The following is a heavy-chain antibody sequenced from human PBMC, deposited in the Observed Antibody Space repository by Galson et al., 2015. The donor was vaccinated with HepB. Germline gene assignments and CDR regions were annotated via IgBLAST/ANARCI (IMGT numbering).Heavy chain of an antibody. CDR3: AKVGEWCSRTRCYEVNNGMDV. J-gene: IGHJ6*02. Sequence: SLRLSCAASRFTFSSYAMHWVRQAPGKGLEWVAVISNDGTEEHYGDSVKGRFTISRDNSKNTLYLQMNTLRPEETAVYYCAKVGEWCSRTRCYEVNNGMDVWGQGTTVIVSS. CDR2: ISNDGTEE. V-gene: IGHV3-30*18. CDR1: RFTFSSYA. D-gene: IGHD2-2*01.